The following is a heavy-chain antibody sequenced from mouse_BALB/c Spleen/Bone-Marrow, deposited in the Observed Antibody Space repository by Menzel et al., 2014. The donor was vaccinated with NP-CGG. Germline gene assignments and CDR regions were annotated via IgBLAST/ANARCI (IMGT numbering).Heavy chain of an antibody. CDR2: IDPANGYS. V-gene: IGHV14-3*02. D-gene: IGHD1-2*01. J-gene: IGHJ1*01. Sequence: EVHLVESGAELVKPGASVKLYCTASGFNIKDTYMHWVKQRPEQGLEWIGRIDPANGYSIYDPKFQGKATITADTTSNTAHLQLSSLTSEDTAVYYCALITTATFSYWYFDVWGAGTTVTVSS. CDR1: GFNIKDTY. CDR3: ALITTATFSYWYFDV.